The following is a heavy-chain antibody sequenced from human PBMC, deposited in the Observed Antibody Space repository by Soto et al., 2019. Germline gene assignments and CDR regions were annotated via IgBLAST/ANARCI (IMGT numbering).Heavy chain of an antibody. J-gene: IGHJ4*02. CDR2: ISSNGGST. CDR3: ANETSSSWYQGPPDY. D-gene: IGHD6-13*01. Sequence: GGSLRLSCSASGFTFSSYAMHWVRQAPGKGLEYVSAISSNGGSTYYADPVKGRFTISRDNSKNTLYLQMSSLRAEATAVYYCANETSSSWYQGPPDYWGQGTLVTVSS. CDR1: GFTFSSYA. V-gene: IGHV3-64D*06.